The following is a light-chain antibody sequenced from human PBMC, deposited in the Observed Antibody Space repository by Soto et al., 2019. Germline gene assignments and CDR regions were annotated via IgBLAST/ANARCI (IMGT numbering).Light chain of an antibody. CDR2: DDF. CDR1: DIGRRS. V-gene: IGLV3-21*02. CDR3: CSYAGTRTSWV. J-gene: IGLJ1*01. Sequence: SYELTQPPSVSVAPGQTAKITCGGSDIGRRSVHWYQQKAGQAPVLVAYDDFDRPSRIPDRISGSKSGNTASLTISGLQAEDEADYHCCSYAGTRTSWVFGTGTKLTVL.